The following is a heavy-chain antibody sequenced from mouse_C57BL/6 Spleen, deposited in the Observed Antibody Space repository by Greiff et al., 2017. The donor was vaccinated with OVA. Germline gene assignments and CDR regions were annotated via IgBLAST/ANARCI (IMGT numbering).Heavy chain of an antibody. V-gene: IGHV1-15*01. CDR1: GYTFTDYE. CDR3: TRWRYGDYAVYYFDY. D-gene: IGHD2-4*01. Sequence: QVQLQQSGAELVRPGASVTLSCKASGYTFTDYEMHWVKQTPVHGLEWIGAIDPETGGTAYNQKFKGKAILTADKSSSTAYMELRSLTSEDSAFYYCTRWRYGDYAVYYFDYWGQGTTLTVSS. CDR2: IDPETGGT. J-gene: IGHJ2*01.